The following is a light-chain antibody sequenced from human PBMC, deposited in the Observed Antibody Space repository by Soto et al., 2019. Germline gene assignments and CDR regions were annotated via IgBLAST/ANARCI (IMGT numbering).Light chain of an antibody. CDR3: QSYDSSLSGYV. CDR1: SSNIGAGYD. CDR2: GNS. Sequence: QSVLTQPPSVSGAPGQRVTISCTGRSSNIGAGYDVHWYQQLPGTAPKLLLYGNSNRPSGVPDRFSGSKSGTAASLAITGLQAEDEAYYYCQSYDSSLSGYVFGTGTKLTVL. J-gene: IGLJ1*01. V-gene: IGLV1-40*01.